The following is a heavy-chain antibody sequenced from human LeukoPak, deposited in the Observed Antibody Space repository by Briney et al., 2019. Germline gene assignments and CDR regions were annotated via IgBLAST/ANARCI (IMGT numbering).Heavy chain of an antibody. Sequence: PGGCLRLSCAASAFTFRTYWMSWVRQAPGKGLEWVAMIKPDGSEKYYVDSVKGLFTISRDNAKNSLYLQMNSLRDEDTAVYYCARRENLYGGYDFDYWGQGTLVTVSS. CDR3: ARRENLYGGYDFDY. V-gene: IGHV3-7*02. CDR1: AFTFRTYW. CDR2: IKPDGSEK. D-gene: IGHD5-12*01. J-gene: IGHJ4*02.